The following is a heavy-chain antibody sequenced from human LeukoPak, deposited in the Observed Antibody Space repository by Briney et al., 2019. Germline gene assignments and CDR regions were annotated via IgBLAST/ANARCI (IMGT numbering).Heavy chain of an antibody. CDR2: ISSSSTYI. Sequence: GGSLRLSCAASGFTFSTYTMTWVRQAPGKGLEWVSSISSSSTYIYYADSVKGRFTISRDNAKNSLYLQMNSLRAEDTAVYYCARDAAGLYWGQGTLVTVSS. V-gene: IGHV3-21*01. J-gene: IGHJ4*02. CDR1: GFTFSTYT. CDR3: ARDAAGLY.